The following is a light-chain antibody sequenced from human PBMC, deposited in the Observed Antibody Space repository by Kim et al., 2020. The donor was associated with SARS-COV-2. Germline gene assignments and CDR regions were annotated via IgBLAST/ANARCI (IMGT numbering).Light chain of an antibody. J-gene: IGKJ1*01. V-gene: IGKV1-8*01. CDR1: QGISSY. CDR2: AAS. Sequence: AIRVTQSPSSFSASTGDRVTITCRASQGISSYLAWYQQKPGKAPSLLIYAASTLQSGVPSRFSGSGSGTDFTLTISCLQSEDFATYYCQQYYSYPRTFGQGTKVDIK. CDR3: QQYYSYPRT.